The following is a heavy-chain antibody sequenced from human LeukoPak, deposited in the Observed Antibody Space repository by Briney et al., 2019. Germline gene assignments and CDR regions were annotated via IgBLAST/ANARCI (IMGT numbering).Heavy chain of an antibody. V-gene: IGHV3-23*01. CDR1: GFTFSSYA. CDR3: AKLGQKSSPSIDY. Sequence: GSLRLSCAASGFTFSSYAMSWVRQAPGKGLEWVSTISGSGGSTYYADSVKGRFTIPRDNSKNTLYLQMDSLRAEDTAVYYCAKLGQKSSPSIDYWGQGTLVTVYS. J-gene: IGHJ4*02. D-gene: IGHD2-15*01. CDR2: ISGSGGST.